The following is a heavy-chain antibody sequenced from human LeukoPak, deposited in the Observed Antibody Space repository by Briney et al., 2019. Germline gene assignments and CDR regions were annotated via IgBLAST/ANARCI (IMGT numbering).Heavy chain of an antibody. D-gene: IGHD6-13*01. CDR2: INPSGGST. CDR1: GYTFTSYY. J-gene: IGHJ4*02. CDR3: ARDLIAAAAGAVLYYFDY. V-gene: IGHV1-46*01. Sequence: GASVKVSCKASGYTFTSYYMHWVRQAPGQGLEWMGIINPSGGSTSYAQKFQGRVTMTRDTSTSTVYMELSSLRSEDTAVYYCARDLIAAAAGAVLYYFDYWGRGTLVTVSS.